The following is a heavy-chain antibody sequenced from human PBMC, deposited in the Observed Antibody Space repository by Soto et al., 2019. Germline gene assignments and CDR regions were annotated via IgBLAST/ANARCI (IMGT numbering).Heavy chain of an antibody. CDR2: ISAYNGNT. J-gene: IGHJ6*02. Sequence: ASVKVSCKAPGYTFTSYGISWVRQAPGQGLEWMGWISAYNGNTNYAQKLQGRVTMTTDTSTSTAYMELRSLRSDDTAVYYCAREENYYYDMDVWGQGTTVTVSS. CDR1: GYTFTSYG. CDR3: AREENYYYDMDV. V-gene: IGHV1-18*01.